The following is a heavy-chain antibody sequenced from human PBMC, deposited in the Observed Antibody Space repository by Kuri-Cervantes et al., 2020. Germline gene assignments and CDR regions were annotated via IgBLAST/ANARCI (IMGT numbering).Heavy chain of an antibody. V-gene: IGHV4-61*01. CDR3: ARISGGLVRYFDSNYYYGMDV. J-gene: IGHJ6*02. Sequence: SETLSLTCTVSGGSISSSSYYWCWIRQPPGKGLEWIGYIYYSGTTTYNPSLNSRVTISVDTSKNQFSLKLSSVTAADTAVYYCARISGGLVRYFDSNYYYGMDVWGQGTTVTVSS. D-gene: IGHD3-9*01. CDR2: IYYSGTT. CDR1: GGSISSSSYY.